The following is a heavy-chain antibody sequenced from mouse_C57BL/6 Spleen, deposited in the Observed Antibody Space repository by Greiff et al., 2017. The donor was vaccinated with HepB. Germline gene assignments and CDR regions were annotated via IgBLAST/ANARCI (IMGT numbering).Heavy chain of an antibody. J-gene: IGHJ3*01. CDR3: AREGVGRFAY. D-gene: IGHD4-1*01. Sequence: VQLQQSGPELVKPGASVKISCKASGYAFSSYWMNWVKQRPGKGLEWIGRIYPGDGDTNYNGKFKGKATLTADKSSSTAYMQLSSLTSEDSAVYFCAREGVGRFAYWGQGTLVTVSA. CDR1: GYAFSSYW. CDR2: IYPGDGDT. V-gene: IGHV1-82*01.